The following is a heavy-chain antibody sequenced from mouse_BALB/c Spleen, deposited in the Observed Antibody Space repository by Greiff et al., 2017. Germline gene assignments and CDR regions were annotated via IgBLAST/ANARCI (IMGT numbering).Heavy chain of an antibody. J-gene: IGHJ1*01. CDR1: GYSITSDYA. CDR2: ISYSGST. V-gene: IGHV3-2*02. D-gene: IGHD1-1*01. CDR3: ARYDYGSSYWYFDV. Sequence: EVKLVESGPGLVKPSQSLSLTCTVTGYSITSDYAWNWIRQFPGNKLEWMGYISYSGSTSYNPSLKSRISITRDTSKNQFFLQLNSVTTEDTATYYCARYDYGSSYWYFDVWGAGTTVTVSS.